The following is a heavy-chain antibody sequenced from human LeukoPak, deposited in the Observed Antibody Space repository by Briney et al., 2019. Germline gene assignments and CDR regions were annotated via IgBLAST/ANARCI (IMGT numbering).Heavy chain of an antibody. CDR1: GGTFSSYA. V-gene: IGHV1-69*01. CDR3: ARALSRGYSGYDYGLGY. CDR2: IIPIFGTA. D-gene: IGHD5-12*01. J-gene: IGHJ4*02. Sequence: SVKVSCKASGGTFSSYAITWVRQAPGQGLEWMGGIIPIFGTANYAQKFQGRVTITADESTSTAYMELRSLRSDDTAVYYCARALSRGYSGYDYGLGYWGQGTLVTVSS.